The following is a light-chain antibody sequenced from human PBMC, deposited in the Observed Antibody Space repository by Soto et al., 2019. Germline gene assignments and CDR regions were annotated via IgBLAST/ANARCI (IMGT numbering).Light chain of an antibody. CDR3: QQYYSTPPT. V-gene: IGKV4-1*01. CDR1: QSVLYSSNNKNY. CDR2: WAS. J-gene: IGKJ1*01. Sequence: DIVMTQSPDSLAVSLGERATINCKSSQSVLYSSNNKNYLAWYQQKPGQPPKLLIYWASTRESGVPDRFSGSGSGTDVTLTISGLEAEDVAVYYCQQYYSTPPTFGQGTKVEIK.